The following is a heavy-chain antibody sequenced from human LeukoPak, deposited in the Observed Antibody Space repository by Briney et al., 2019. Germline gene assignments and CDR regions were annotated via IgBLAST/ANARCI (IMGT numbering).Heavy chain of an antibody. CDR2: MSGSGDST. CDR1: GFTFSTYA. D-gene: IGHD6-13*01. CDR3: AKVAADSAWYIDL. J-gene: IGHJ2*01. V-gene: IGHV3-23*01. Sequence: GGSLRLSCAVSGFTFSTYAMSWVRQAPGKGLEWVSGMSGSGDSTYYADSVKGRFTISRDNFKKTLYLQMNSLRAEDTAVYYCAKVAADSAWYIDLWGRGTLVSVSS.